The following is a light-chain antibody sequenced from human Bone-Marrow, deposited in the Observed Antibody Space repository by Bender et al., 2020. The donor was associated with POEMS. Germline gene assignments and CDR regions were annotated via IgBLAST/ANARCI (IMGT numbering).Light chain of an antibody. CDR3: SAYTSSSTWV. Sequence: HFALTQPPSASGSPGQSVTISCTGTSSDVGAYNYVSWSQHHPGAAPKLLIYDVSHRPLGVSNRFAGSKSGNTAYLTISGLQPEDEANYYCSAYTSSSTWVFGGGTKLTVL. J-gene: IGLJ3*02. CDR1: SSDVGAYNY. V-gene: IGLV2-14*03. CDR2: DVS.